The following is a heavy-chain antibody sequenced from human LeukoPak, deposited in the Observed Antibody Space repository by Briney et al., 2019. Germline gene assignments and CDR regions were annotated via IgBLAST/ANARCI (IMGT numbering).Heavy chain of an antibody. CDR1: GGSISSSIW. J-gene: IGHJ3*02. D-gene: IGHD5-12*01. Sequence: SGTLSLTCAVSGGSISSSIWWSWVRQPPGKGLEWIGEIYHSGSTNYNPSLKSRVTISVDKSKNQFSLNLSSVTAADTAVYYCAALDNVDIVAMIQHAFDIWGQGTMVTVSS. CDR3: AALDNVDIVAMIQHAFDI. V-gene: IGHV4-4*02. CDR2: IYHSGST.